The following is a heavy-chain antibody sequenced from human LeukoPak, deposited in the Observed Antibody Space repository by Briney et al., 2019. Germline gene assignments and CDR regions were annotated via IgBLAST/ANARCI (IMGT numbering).Heavy chain of an antibody. J-gene: IGHJ4*02. Sequence: TGGSLRLSCAASGFTFSSYGMHWVRQAPGKGLEWVAVISYDGSNKYYADSVKGRFTISRDNSKNTLYLQMNSLRAEDTAVYYCAKENYDFWSGYYGWGQGTLVTVSS. CDR3: AKENYDFWSGYYG. D-gene: IGHD3-3*01. CDR2: ISYDGSNK. V-gene: IGHV3-30*18. CDR1: GFTFSSYG.